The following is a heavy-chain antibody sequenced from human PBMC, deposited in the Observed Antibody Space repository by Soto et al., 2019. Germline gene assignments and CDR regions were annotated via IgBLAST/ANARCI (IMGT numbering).Heavy chain of an antibody. Sequence: LRLSCAASGFTFSSYAMHWVRQAPGKGLEWVAVISYDGSNKYYADSVKGRFTISRDNSKNTLYPQMNSLRAEDTAVYYCARDYGYDFWSGYWPNYYYGMDVWGQGTTVTVSS. J-gene: IGHJ6*02. CDR3: ARDYGYDFWSGYWPNYYYGMDV. V-gene: IGHV3-30-3*01. CDR2: ISYDGSNK. D-gene: IGHD3-3*01. CDR1: GFTFSSYA.